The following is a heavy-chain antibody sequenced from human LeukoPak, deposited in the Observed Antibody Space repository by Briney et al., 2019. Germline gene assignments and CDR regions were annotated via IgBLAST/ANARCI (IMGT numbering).Heavy chain of an antibody. CDR1: GGSISSSSYY. V-gene: IGHV4-39*01. CDR2: IYYSGST. J-gene: IGHJ5*02. D-gene: IGHD6-13*01. Sequence: SETLSLTCTVSGGSISSSSYYWGWIRQPPGKGLEWIGSIYYSGSTYYNPSLKSRVTISVDTSKNRFSLKLSSVTAADTAVYYCARQDSSSWIRRWFDPWGQGTLVTVSS. CDR3: ARQDSSSWIRRWFDP.